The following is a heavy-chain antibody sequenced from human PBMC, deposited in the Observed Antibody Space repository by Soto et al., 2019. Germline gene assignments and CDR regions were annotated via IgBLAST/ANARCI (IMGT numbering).Heavy chain of an antibody. CDR3: ARESYPGYQLRGHYYYGMDV. D-gene: IGHD2-2*01. CDR1: GFTFSSYA. V-gene: IGHV3-30-3*01. J-gene: IGHJ6*02. CDR2: ISYDGSNK. Sequence: PGGSLRLSCAASGFTFSSYAMHWVRQAPGKGLEWVAAISYDGSNKYYADSVKGRFTISRDNSKNTLYLQMNSLRAEDTAVYYCARESYPGYQLRGHYYYGMDVWGQGTTVTVSS.